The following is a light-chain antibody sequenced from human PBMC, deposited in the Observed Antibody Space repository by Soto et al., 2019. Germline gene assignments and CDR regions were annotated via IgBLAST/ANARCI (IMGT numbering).Light chain of an antibody. Sequence: IHMTNSPSTLSASVGDRVTITCRASQSIRTYLNWYQQKPGKAPKLLIYEASSLQSGVPSRFSGSGSGTDFTLTISSLQPEGFATYYCQQSFSTPRTFGQGTKVDI. CDR1: QSIRTY. J-gene: IGKJ1*01. V-gene: IGKV1-39*01. CDR3: QQSFSTPRT. CDR2: EAS.